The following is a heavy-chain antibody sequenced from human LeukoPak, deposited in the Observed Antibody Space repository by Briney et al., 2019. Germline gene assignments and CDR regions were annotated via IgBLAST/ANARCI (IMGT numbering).Heavy chain of an antibody. V-gene: IGHV3-23*01. CDR3: AKNHDSNGYHTDDAFDV. J-gene: IGHJ3*01. Sequence: GRSLRLSCAASGFTFSTYAMNWVRQAPGKGLEWVSVISVSGRSTYYADSVKGRFTISRDNSKNNLYLQMNSLRAEDTAVYYCAKNHDSNGYHTDDAFDVWGQGTMVTVSS. CDR1: GFTFSTYA. D-gene: IGHD3-22*01. CDR2: ISVSGRST.